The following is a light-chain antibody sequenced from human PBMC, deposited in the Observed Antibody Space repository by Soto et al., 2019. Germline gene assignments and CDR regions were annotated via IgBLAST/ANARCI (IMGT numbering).Light chain of an antibody. CDR3: QQYNNWPPFT. CDR1: QSVSSN. V-gene: IGKV3-15*01. J-gene: IGKJ3*01. CDR2: SAS. Sequence: EIVMTQSPATLSVSPGERATLSCRASQSVSSNLAWYQQKPGQAPRLLIYSASTRATGIPARFSGSGPGTEFTLTISSLQSEDFAVYYCQQYNNWPPFTFGPGTKVDIK.